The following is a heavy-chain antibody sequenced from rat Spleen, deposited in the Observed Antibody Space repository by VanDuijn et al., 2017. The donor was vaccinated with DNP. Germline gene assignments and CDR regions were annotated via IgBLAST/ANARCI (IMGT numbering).Heavy chain of an antibody. CDR3: ARHANWEYYFDY. D-gene: IGHD5-1*01. V-gene: IGHV5S13*01. CDR2: ISAGGGNT. J-gene: IGHJ2*01. CDR1: GFTFSNYG. Sequence: EVQLVESGGGLVQPGGSLKLSCAASGFTFSNYGMAWVRQTPTKGLEWVTSISAGGGNTYYRDSVKGRFTISRDNAKSTLYLQMDSLRSEDTATYYCARHANWEYYFDYWGQGVMVTVSS.